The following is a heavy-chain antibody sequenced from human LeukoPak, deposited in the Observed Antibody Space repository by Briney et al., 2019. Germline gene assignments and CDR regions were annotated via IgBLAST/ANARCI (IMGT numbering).Heavy chain of an antibody. D-gene: IGHD1-26*01. CDR2: ISSSGSTI. Sequence: GGSLGLSCAASGFTFSDYYMSWIRQAPGKGLEGVSYISSSGSTIYYADSVKGRFTISRDNAKNSLYLQMESLRAEDTAVYYCASMGAGDYFDYWGQGTLVTVSS. V-gene: IGHV3-11*04. CDR1: GFTFSDYY. CDR3: ASMGAGDYFDY. J-gene: IGHJ4*02.